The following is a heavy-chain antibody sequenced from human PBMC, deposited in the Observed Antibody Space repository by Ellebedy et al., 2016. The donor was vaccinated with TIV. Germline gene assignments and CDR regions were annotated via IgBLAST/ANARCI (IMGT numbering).Heavy chain of an antibody. D-gene: IGHD3-16*01. CDR1: GGSVSSGGHS. V-gene: IGHV4-30-2*01. J-gene: IGHJ6*02. CDR2: VYHGGST. Sequence: SETLSLTCTVSGGSVSSGGHSWTWIRQAPGKGLEWIGYVYHGGSTYFNPSLNSRVSMSVDSSKNQFSLRLTSVTTADTAIYYCASAVLSNYYYYGMDIWGQGTTVIVS. CDR3: ASAVLSNYYYYGMDI.